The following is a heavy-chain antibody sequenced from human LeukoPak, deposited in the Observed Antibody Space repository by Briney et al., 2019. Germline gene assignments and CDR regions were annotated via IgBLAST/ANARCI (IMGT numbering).Heavy chain of an antibody. V-gene: IGHV1-69*06. CDR1: GYTFTSYY. D-gene: IGHD3-22*01. CDR3: ASYYYDSSVASYYYYMDV. CDR2: IIPIFGTA. J-gene: IGHJ6*03. Sequence: SVKASCKASGYTFTSYYMHWVRQAPGQGLEWMGGIIPIFGTANYAQKFQGRVTITADKSTSTAYMELSSLRSEDTAVYYCASYYYDSSVASYYYYMDVWGKGTTVTVSS.